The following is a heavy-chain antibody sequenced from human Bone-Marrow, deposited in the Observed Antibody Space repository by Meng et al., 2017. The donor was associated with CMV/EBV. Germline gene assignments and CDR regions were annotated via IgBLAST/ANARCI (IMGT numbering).Heavy chain of an antibody. CDR1: GGSFSGYY. Sequence: ETLSLTCAVYGGSFSGYYWSWIRQPPGKGLEWIGEINHSGSTNYNPSLKSRVTISVDTSKNQFSLKLSSVTAADTAVYYCARIRRLGVRGAADYWGQGTLDTVSS. D-gene: IGHD3-10*01. CDR2: INHSGST. CDR3: ARIRRLGVRGAADY. J-gene: IGHJ4*02. V-gene: IGHV4-34*01.